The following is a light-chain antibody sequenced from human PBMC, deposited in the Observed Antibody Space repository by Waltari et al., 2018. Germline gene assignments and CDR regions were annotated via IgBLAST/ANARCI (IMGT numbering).Light chain of an antibody. CDR3: CSYAGRYTNYV. J-gene: IGLJ1*01. CDR1: RSDVGPYAS. CDR2: DVT. Sequence: QSALTQPRSVSGSPGQSVTISCTGHRSDVGPYASVSWYQQRPGKAPNLIIYDVTERPSGVPDRFSGSKSDNKASLTISGLQADDEADYYCCSYAGRYTNYVFGSGTKVTVL. V-gene: IGLV2-11*01.